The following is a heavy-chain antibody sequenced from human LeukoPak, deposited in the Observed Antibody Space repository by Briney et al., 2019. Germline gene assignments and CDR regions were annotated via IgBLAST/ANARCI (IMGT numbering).Heavy chain of an antibody. D-gene: IGHD2/OR15-2a*01. J-gene: IGHJ2*01. CDR1: GGSFSGHY. V-gene: IGHV4-34*01. CDR3: ARAFRARYFDL. CDR2: INRGGDT. Sequence: PSETLSLTCAVYGGSFSGHYWSWIRQPPGQGLEWIGEINRGGDTDYSPSLKSRVTISLDTSKNQFSLKLSSVTAADTAVYYCARAFRARYFDLWGRGTLVTVSS.